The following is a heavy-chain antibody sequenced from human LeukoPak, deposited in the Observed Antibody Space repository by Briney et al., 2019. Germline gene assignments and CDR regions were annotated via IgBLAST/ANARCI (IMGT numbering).Heavy chain of an antibody. D-gene: IGHD3-9*01. CDR2: ISSSGSTI. V-gene: IGHV3-48*03. Sequence: GGSLRLSYAASGFTFSSYEMNWVRQAPGKGLEWVSYISSSGSTIYYADSVKGRFTISRDNAKNSLYLQMNSLRAEDTAVYYCARSGAYYDILTGYYIDYWGQGTLVTVSS. CDR1: GFTFSSYE. J-gene: IGHJ4*02. CDR3: ARSGAYYDILTGYYIDY.